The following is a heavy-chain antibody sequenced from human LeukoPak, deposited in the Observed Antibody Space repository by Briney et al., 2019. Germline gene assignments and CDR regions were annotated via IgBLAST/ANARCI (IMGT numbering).Heavy chain of an antibody. Sequence: PGGSLRLSCAASGFTFSSYEMNWVRQAPGKGLEWISYISASGTITHYADSVEGRFTISRDNAKNSLYLQMNSLRAEDTAVYYCAKDPNFYYCMDVWGKGTTVTISS. J-gene: IGHJ6*03. CDR3: AKDPNFYYCMDV. CDR2: ISASGTIT. CDR1: GFTFSSYE. V-gene: IGHV3-48*03.